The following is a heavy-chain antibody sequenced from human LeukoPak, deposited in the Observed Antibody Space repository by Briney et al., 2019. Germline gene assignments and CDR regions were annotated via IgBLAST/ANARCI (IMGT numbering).Heavy chain of an antibody. CDR1: GGTFSSYA. Sequence: SVKVSCKASGGTFSSYAISWVRQAPGQGLEWMGGIIPIFGTANCAQKFQGRVTITADESTSTAYMELSSLRSDDTAVYYCARDLGPYSGYDRWGQGTLVTVSS. D-gene: IGHD5-12*01. CDR2: IIPIFGTA. CDR3: ARDLGPYSGYDR. V-gene: IGHV1-69*13. J-gene: IGHJ4*02.